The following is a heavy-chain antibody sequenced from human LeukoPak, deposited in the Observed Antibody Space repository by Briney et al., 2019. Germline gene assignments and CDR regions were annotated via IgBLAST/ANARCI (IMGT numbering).Heavy chain of an antibody. CDR1: GGSISSGDYY. V-gene: IGHV4-30-4*01. J-gene: IGHJ6*02. D-gene: IGHD5-18*01. CDR3: ARDFEGYSPNKRYGMDV. CDR2: IYYSGST. Sequence: SETLSLTCTVSGGSISSGDYYWSWIRQPPGKGLEWIGYIYYSGSTYYNPSLKSRVTISADTSKNQFSLKLSSVTAADTAVYYCARDFEGYSPNKRYGMDVWGQGTTVTVSS.